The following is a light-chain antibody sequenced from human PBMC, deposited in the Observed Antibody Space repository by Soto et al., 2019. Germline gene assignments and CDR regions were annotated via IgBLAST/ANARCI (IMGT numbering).Light chain of an antibody. CDR3: SSYTSRSTPI. CDR1: SSDVGAYNF. V-gene: IGLV2-14*03. J-gene: IGLJ2*01. Sequence: QSALTQPPSASGSPGQSVTISCTGTSSDVGAYNFVSWYQQHPGKAPKLIIYEVSNRPSGVSNRFSGSKSGNTASLTISGLEAEDEADYYCSSYTSRSTPIFGGGTKLTVL. CDR2: EVS.